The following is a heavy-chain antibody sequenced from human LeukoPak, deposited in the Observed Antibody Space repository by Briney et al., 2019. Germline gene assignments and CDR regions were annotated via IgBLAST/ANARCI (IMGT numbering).Heavy chain of an antibody. Sequence: GGSLRLSCVVSGITLSNYCMSWVRQAPWKGLEWVGGINDSGGRTNYADSVKGRFTISRDNPKNTLYLQMNSLRAEDTAVYFCAKRGVVIRVILVGFHKEAYYFDSWGQGALVTVSS. D-gene: IGHD2-15*01. CDR1: GITLSNYC. J-gene: IGHJ4*02. CDR3: AKRGVVIRVILVGFHKEAYYFDS. V-gene: IGHV3-23*01. CDR2: INDSGGRT.